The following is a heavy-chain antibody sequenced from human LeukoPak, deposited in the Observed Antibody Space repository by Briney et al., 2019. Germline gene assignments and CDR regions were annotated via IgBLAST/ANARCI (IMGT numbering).Heavy chain of an antibody. D-gene: IGHD3/OR15-3a*01. CDR1: GFTFSSYA. Sequence: GGSLRLSWAASGFTFSSYAMSWVRQAPGKGLEWVSAISCSGGTTYYADSVKGHFTVSRDNSKNTQYLQMNSLRAEDTAVYYCAKDPHNFWTGYFDYWGQGTLVTVSS. J-gene: IGHJ4*02. CDR2: ISCSGGTT. CDR3: AKDPHNFWTGYFDY. V-gene: IGHV3-23*01.